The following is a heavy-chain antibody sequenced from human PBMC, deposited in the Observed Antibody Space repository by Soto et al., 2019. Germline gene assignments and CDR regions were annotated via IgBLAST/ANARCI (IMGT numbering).Heavy chain of an antibody. CDR1: GCTFINYA. D-gene: IGHD4-17*01. J-gene: IGHJ4*02. CDR3: AATTVTTFDY. Sequence: PGGSLRLSCAASGCTFINYAMSWVRQAPGKGLEWVSAISGSGGSTYYADSVKGRFTISRDNSKNTLYLQMNSLRAEDTAVYYCAATTVTTFDYWGQGTLVTVSS. V-gene: IGHV3-23*01. CDR2: ISGSGGST.